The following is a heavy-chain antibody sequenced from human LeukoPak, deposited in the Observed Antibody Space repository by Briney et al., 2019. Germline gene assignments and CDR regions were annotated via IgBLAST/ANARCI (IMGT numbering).Heavy chain of an antibody. V-gene: IGHV3-23*01. D-gene: IGHD4-17*01. J-gene: IGHJ4*02. Sequence: PGGSLRLSCTASGFTFGDYAMSWFRQAPGQGLEWVSATSGSGGSTYYADSVKGRFTISRDNSKNTLYLQMNSLRAEDTAVYYCAKGTFHDYGDYGFSSVGYWGQGTLVTVSS. CDR3: AKGTFHDYGDYGFSSVGY. CDR1: GFTFGDYA. CDR2: TSGSGGST.